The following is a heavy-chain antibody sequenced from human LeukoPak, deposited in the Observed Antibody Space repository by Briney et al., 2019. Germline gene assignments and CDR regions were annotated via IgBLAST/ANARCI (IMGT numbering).Heavy chain of an antibody. CDR2: GDGDGSHS. CDR3: ARPDEQQLVRDAFDV. V-gene: IGHV3-74*03. J-gene: IGHJ3*01. Sequence: GGSLRLSCAASGFTLGNYWMHWVRQAPGKGLVWVSRGDGDGSHSTYADSVKGRFTISRDNAKNTLYLQMNSLRAEDTAVYYCARPDEQQLVRDAFDVWGQGTMVTVSS. D-gene: IGHD6-13*01. CDR1: GFTLGNYW.